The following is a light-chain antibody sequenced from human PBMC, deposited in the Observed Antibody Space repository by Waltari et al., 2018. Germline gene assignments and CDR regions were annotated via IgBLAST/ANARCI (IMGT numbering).Light chain of an antibody. Sequence: SSELTQDPAVSVALGQTASIPCQGDSPRRYYASWYQQRPGQAPRLVLYGQDNRPSGIPDRFSGSTSGDTASLTITGAQAEDEADYYCHSRDTISTRVFGGGTRLTV. V-gene: IGLV3-19*01. CDR2: GQD. J-gene: IGLJ3*02. CDR1: SPRRYY. CDR3: HSRDTISTRV.